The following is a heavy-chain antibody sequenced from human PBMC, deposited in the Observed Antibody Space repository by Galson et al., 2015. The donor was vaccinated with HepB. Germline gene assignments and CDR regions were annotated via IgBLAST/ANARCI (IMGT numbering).Heavy chain of an antibody. D-gene: IGHD3-9*01. CDR3: ATDGVSLYDNSDHYGFDS. Sequence: SVKVSCKVSGYPFNDYPVHWVRQAPGQGLEWMGYIDTDDAKTTYSQKFQGRVTITSGTSASTVYMELFSLRSEDTAVYYCATDGVSLYDNSDHYGFDSWGQGTLVLVSS. J-gene: IGHJ5*01. CDR1: GYPFNDYP. V-gene: IGHV1-3*04. CDR2: IDTDDAKT.